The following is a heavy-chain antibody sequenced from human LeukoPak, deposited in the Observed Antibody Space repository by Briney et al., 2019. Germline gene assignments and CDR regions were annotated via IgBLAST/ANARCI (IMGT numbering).Heavy chain of an antibody. Sequence: HPGGSLRLSCAASGFTFSSYAMSWVRQAPGKGLEWVSAISGSGGSTYYADSVKGRFTISRDNSKNTLYLQMNSLRAEDTAVYYCAGSGYCSGGSCYIYFDYWGQGTLVTVSS. J-gene: IGHJ4*02. CDR3: AGSGYCSGGSCYIYFDY. CDR2: ISGSGGST. V-gene: IGHV3-23*01. D-gene: IGHD2-15*01. CDR1: GFTFSSYA.